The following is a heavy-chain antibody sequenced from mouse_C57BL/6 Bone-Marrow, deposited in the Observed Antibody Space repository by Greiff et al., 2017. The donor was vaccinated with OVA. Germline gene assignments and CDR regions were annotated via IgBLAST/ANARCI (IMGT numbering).Heavy chain of an antibody. Sequence: QVQLQQPGAELVKPGASVKMSCKASGYTFTSYWITWVKQRPGQGLEWIGDIYPGSGSTNYNEKFKSKATLTVDTSSSTAYMQLSSLTSEDSAVYYCASYYGSSYPSDYWGQGTTRTVSS. CDR1: GYTFTSYW. CDR2: IYPGSGST. D-gene: IGHD1-1*01. CDR3: ASYYGSSYPSDY. J-gene: IGHJ2*01. V-gene: IGHV1-55*01.